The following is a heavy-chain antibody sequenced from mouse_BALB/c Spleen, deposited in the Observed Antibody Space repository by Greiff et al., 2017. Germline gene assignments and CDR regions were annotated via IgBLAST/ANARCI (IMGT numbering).Heavy chain of an antibody. CDR1: GYTFTSYW. Sequence: QVQLQQPGAELVKPGASVKLSCKASGYTFTSYWMHWVKQRPGQGLEWIGYINPSTGYTEYNQKFKDKATLTADKSSSTAYMQLSSLTSEDSAVYYCARGGIHYYGYGYFDVWGAGTTVTVSS. CDR3: ARGGIHYYGYGYFDV. J-gene: IGHJ1*01. V-gene: IGHV1-7*01. CDR2: INPSTGYT. D-gene: IGHD1-2*01.